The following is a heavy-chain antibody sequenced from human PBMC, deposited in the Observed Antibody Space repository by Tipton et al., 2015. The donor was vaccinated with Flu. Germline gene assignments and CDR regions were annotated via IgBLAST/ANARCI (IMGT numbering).Heavy chain of an antibody. CDR1: GYSLTNGFY. Sequence: LRLSCSVSGYSLTNGFYWAWIRQSPGKGLEWIGALYHTGISYYNPALKSRVIMSVDTSESQFSLILNSVTAADTAVYYCARHTGDSVRGVIDYWGQGTLVTVSS. CDR3: ARHTGDSVRGVIDY. D-gene: IGHD3-10*02. J-gene: IGHJ4*02. V-gene: IGHV4-38-2*02. CDR2: LYHTGIS.